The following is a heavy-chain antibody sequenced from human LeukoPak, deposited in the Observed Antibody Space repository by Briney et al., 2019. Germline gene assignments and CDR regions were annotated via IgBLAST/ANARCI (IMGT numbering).Heavy chain of an antibody. Sequence: SETLSLTCTVPGGSISSYYWSWIRQPPGKGLEWIGYIDYSGSTNYNPSLKSRVTISVDTSKNQFSLKLSSVTAADTAVYYCARLGSRADYWGQGTLVTVSS. CDR2: IDYSGST. J-gene: IGHJ4*02. D-gene: IGHD2-2*01. CDR1: GGSISSYY. CDR3: ARLGSRADY. V-gene: IGHV4-59*08.